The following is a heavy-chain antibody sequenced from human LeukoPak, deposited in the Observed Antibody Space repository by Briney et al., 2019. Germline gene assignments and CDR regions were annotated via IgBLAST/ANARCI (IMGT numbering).Heavy chain of an antibody. CDR3: ARGAYDSSGYYPLVYYYGMDV. V-gene: IGHV4-61*01. CDR1: RGSVSSGSYY. Sequence: PSETLSLTCTVSRGSVSSGSYYWSWIRQPPGKGLEWIGYIYYSGSTNYNPSLKSRVTISVDTSKNQFSLKLSPVTAADTAVYYCARGAYDSSGYYPLVYYYGMDVWGQGTTVTVSS. J-gene: IGHJ6*02. D-gene: IGHD3-22*01. CDR2: IYYSGST.